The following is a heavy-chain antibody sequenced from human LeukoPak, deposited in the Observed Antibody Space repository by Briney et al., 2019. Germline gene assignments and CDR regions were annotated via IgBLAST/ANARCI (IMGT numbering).Heavy chain of an antibody. J-gene: IGHJ4*02. V-gene: IGHV3-9*01. Sequence: PGRSLTLSCSASGLTFDDHPMHWVRQTPGKGLEWVSGISWNGGSIDHADSVRGRFTISRDNAKNSLYLQMNSLRAEDTALYYCAKDIGVARTWAFDYWGEGALVTVSS. D-gene: IGHD5-12*01. CDR2: ISWNGGSI. CDR3: AKDIGVARTWAFDY. CDR1: GLTFDDHP.